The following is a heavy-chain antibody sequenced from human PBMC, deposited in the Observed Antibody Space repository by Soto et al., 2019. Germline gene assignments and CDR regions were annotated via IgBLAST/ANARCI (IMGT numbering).Heavy chain of an antibody. CDR3: ARHRPDYGDYVPYYYYYMDV. V-gene: IGHV4-39*01. CDR2: IYYSGST. CDR1: GGSISSSSYY. D-gene: IGHD4-17*01. Sequence: QLQLQESGPGLVKPSETLSLTCTVSGGSISSSSYYWGWIRQPPGKGLEWIGSIYYSGSTYYNPSLKSRVTISVDTSKNQFSLKLSPVTAADTAVYYCARHRPDYGDYVPYYYYYMDVWGKGTTVTVSS. J-gene: IGHJ6*03.